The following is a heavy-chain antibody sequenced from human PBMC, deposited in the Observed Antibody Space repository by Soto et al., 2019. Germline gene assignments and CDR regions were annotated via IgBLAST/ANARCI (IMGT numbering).Heavy chain of an antibody. CDR1: SGSINSGGYY. V-gene: IGHV4-31*03. CDR3: AKGTAWGVLLAY. J-gene: IGHJ4*02. D-gene: IGHD3-16*01. Sequence: PSETLSLSCTVSSGSINSGGYYWSWIRQHPGTGLEWIGSIYYSGGTYYNPSLKSRVTISLDTSKNQFSLWLSSVTAAVTAVYYCAKGTAWGVLLAYWGPGTLVRVSS. CDR2: IYYSGGT.